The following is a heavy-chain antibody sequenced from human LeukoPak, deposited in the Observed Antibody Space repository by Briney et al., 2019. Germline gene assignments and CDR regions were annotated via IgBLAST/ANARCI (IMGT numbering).Heavy chain of an antibody. CDR3: ARRIQGMAPYYFDY. CDR1: GFTFSNYG. V-gene: IGHV3-74*01. J-gene: IGHJ4*02. Sequence: GGSLRLSCAASGFTFSNYGMNWVRQAPGKGLVWVSRINSDGGSTSYADSVKGRFTISRDNAKNTLYLQMNSLRAEDTAVYYCARRIQGMAPYYFDYWGQGTLVTVSS. CDR2: INSDGGST. D-gene: IGHD5-24*01.